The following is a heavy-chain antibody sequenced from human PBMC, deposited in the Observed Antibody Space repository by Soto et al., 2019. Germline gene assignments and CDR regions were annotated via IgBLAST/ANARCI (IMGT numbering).Heavy chain of an antibody. CDR3: ARGQLSSCYGLRVFDY. J-gene: IGHJ4*02. V-gene: IGHV4-34*01. CDR2: INHSGST. CDR1: GGSFSGYY. Sequence: SSETLSLTCAVYGGSFSGYYWSWIRQPPGKGLEWIGEINHSGSTNYNPSLKSRVTISVDTSKNQFSLKLSSVTAADTAVYYCARGQLSSCYGLRVFDYWGQGTLVTVSS. D-gene: IGHD2-2*01.